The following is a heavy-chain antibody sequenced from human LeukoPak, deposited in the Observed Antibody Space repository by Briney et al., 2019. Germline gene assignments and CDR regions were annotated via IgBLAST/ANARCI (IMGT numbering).Heavy chain of an antibody. CDR3: ARNYYDSSAEGAFDI. CDR1: GGSFSGYY. Sequence: SETLSLTCAVYGGSFSGYYWSWIRQPPGKGLEWIGEINHSGSTNYNPSLKSRVTISVDTSKNQFSLKLSSVTAADTALYYCARNYYDSSAEGAFDIWGQGTMVTVSS. CDR2: INHSGST. J-gene: IGHJ3*02. V-gene: IGHV4-34*01. D-gene: IGHD3-22*01.